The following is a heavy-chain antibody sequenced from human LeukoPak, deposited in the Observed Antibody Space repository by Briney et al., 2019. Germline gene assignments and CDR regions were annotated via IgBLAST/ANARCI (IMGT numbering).Heavy chain of an antibody. J-gene: IGHJ4*02. D-gene: IGHD2-2*01. CDR3: AREVPAAPGFFDY. Sequence: SQTLSLTWTVSGGSISSGDYYWSWIRQPPRKGLEWIGYIYYSGSTYYNPSLKSRVTISVDTSKNQFSLKLSSVTAADTAVYYCAREVPAAPGFFDYWGQGTLVTVSS. V-gene: IGHV4-30-4*01. CDR2: IYYSGST. CDR1: GGSISSGDYY.